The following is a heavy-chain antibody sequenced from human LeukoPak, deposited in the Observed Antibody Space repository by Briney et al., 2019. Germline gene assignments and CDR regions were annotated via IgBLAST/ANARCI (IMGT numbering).Heavy chain of an antibody. CDR1: GYTFTGYY. Sequence: GASVKVSCKAAGYTFTGYYMHWVRQGPGQGLEWMGWINPNSGGTNYAQKFQGRVTMTRDTSISTAYMELSRLRSDDTAVYYCARGIYSSSWYFDYWGQGTLVTVSS. J-gene: IGHJ4*02. V-gene: IGHV1-2*02. CDR2: INPNSGGT. D-gene: IGHD6-13*01. CDR3: ARGIYSSSWYFDY.